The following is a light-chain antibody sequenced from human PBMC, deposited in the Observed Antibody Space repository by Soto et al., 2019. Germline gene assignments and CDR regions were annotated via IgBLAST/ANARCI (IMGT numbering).Light chain of an antibody. J-gene: IGLJ2*01. CDR3: SSYINSRVV. V-gene: IGLV2-14*01. CDR2: DVS. Sequence: QSALTQPASVSGSPGQSITISCTGTSSDVGGYNYVSWYQQHPGKAPKLMIYDVSNRPSGVSNRFSGSKSANTASLTISGLQAEDEADYYCSSYINSRVVFGGGTKVTVL. CDR1: SSDVGGYNY.